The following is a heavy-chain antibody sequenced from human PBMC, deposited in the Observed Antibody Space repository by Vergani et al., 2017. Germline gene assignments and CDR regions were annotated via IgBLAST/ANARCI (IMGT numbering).Heavy chain of an antibody. D-gene: IGHD3-10*01. Sequence: EVQLVESGGGLVQPGRSLRLSCTASGFTFGDYAMSWVRQAPGKGLEWVGFIRSKAYGGTTEYAASVKGRFTISRDDSKSIAYLQMNSLRAEDTAVYYCARTYGSGSYYRVSYYYGMDVWGQGP. CDR1: GFTFGDYA. CDR2: IRSKAYGGTT. J-gene: IGHJ6*02. V-gene: IGHV3-49*04. CDR3: ARTYGSGSYYRVSYYYGMDV.